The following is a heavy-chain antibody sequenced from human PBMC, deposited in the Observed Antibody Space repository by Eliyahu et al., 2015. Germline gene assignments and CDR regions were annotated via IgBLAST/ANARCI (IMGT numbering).Heavy chain of an antibody. V-gene: IGHV3-23*01. Sequence: EEQLLESGGALVQPGRSLRLSCVASGFTFRKYIMHWVRQAPGKGLEWVSGISGSGAKTYYAESVKGRFTVSRDNSKNTMFLQMNSLRVDDTAVYFCTKVYIYDSSGYYGFAPWGQGTRVTVSS. D-gene: IGHD3-22*01. J-gene: IGHJ5*02. CDR3: TKVYIYDSSGYYGFAP. CDR1: GFTFRKYI. CDR2: ISGSGAKT.